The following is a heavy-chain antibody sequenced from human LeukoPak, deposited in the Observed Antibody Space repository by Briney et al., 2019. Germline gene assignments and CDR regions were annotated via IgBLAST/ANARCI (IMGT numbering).Heavy chain of an antibody. J-gene: IGHJ6*02. Sequence: PGRSLRLSCAASGFTFSSYGMHWVRQAPGKGLEWVAVISYDGSNKYYADSVKGRFTISRDNSKNTLYLQMNSLRAEDTAVYYCAKRGDSGYDYEDYYYYGMDVWGQGTTVTVSS. D-gene: IGHD5-12*01. CDR3: AKRGDSGYDYEDYYYYGMDV. CDR2: ISYDGSNK. V-gene: IGHV3-30*18. CDR1: GFTFSSYG.